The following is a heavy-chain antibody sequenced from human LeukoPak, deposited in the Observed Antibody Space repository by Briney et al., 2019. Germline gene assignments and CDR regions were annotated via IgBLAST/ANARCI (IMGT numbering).Heavy chain of an antibody. CDR3: ARSMSITAAGTPPDY. D-gene: IGHD6-13*01. V-gene: IGHV2-70*11. J-gene: IGHJ4*02. CDR2: FDWDNDQ. CDR1: RFSLSTAGVY. Sequence: SGPALVKPTQTLTLTCTLSRFSLSTAGVYVSWIRQPSGKALEWLARFDWDNDQYYSPSLQTRLTVSGDTSKNQVVLTMTNMDPADTATYYCARSMSITAAGTPPDYWGQGTLVTVSS.